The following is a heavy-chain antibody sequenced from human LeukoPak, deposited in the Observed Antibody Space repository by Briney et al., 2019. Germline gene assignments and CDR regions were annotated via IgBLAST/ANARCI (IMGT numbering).Heavy chain of an antibody. CDR2: IYHSGST. D-gene: IGHD3-9*01. Sequence: PSETLSLTCAVSGGSISSSNWWSWVRQPPGKGLEWIGEIYHSGSTNYNPSLKSRVTISVDTSKNQFSLKLSSVTAADTAVYYCARELRYFDWLLSGQGRVVGYFDYWGQGTLVTVSS. CDR1: GGSISSSNW. V-gene: IGHV4-4*02. J-gene: IGHJ4*02. CDR3: ARELRYFDWLLSGQGRVVGYFDY.